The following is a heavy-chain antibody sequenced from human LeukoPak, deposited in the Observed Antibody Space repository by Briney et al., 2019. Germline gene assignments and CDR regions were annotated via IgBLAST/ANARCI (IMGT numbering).Heavy chain of an antibody. CDR2: ISSSGST. Sequence: SETLSLTCSVSGDSITYFYWSWIRQAAGKGLEWIGRISSSGSTDYNASLKSRVTMSVDTSKNQLSLKVISVTAADTAVYYCARVPENSYGTNWYFDLWGRGTLVTVSS. CDR3: ARVPENSYGTNWYFDL. CDR1: GDSITYFY. D-gene: IGHD5-18*01. J-gene: IGHJ2*01. V-gene: IGHV4-4*07.